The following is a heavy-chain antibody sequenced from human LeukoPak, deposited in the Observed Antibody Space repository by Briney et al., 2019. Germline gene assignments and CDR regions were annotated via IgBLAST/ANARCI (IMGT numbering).Heavy chain of an antibody. CDR1: GGSISSSSYY. J-gene: IGHJ5*02. Sequence: SETLSLTCTVSGGSISSSSYYWGWIRQPPGKGLEWIGSIYYSGSTYYNPSLKSRVTISVDTSKNQFSLRLNSVTAADTAVYFCARLRLSGGSFSVGWFDPWGQGIQVTVSS. CDR2: IYYSGST. V-gene: IGHV4-39*07. CDR3: ARLRLSGGSFSVGWFDP. D-gene: IGHD1-26*01.